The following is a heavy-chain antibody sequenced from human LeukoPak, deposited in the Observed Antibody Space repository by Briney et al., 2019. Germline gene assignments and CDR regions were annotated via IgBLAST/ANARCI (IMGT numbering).Heavy chain of an antibody. J-gene: IGHJ5*02. CDR2: IYYSGNT. CDR1: GGSISNYY. V-gene: IGHV4-59*08. Sequence: PETLSLTCTVSGGSISNYYWSWIRQPPGKGLEWIGYIYYSGNTNYNPSFKSRVTISLDTSKNQFSLKLSSVTAADTAVYYCTRYDSGRLFDPWGQGTLVSVSS. D-gene: IGHD3-10*01. CDR3: TRYDSGRLFDP.